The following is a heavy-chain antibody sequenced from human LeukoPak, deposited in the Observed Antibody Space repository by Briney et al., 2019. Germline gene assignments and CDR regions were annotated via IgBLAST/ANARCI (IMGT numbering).Heavy chain of an antibody. CDR3: VKDPSGNYFYFDY. CDR2: ISSDGGRT. D-gene: IGHD1-26*01. Sequence: GGSLRLSCSASGFTFSSFAMFWVRQAPGKGLEYVSGISSDGGRTNYADSVKARFTISRDNSKVTLYLQMTSLRPEDTAIYYCVKDPSGNYFYFDYWGQGALVTVSS. CDR1: GFTFSSFA. V-gene: IGHV3-64D*09. J-gene: IGHJ4*02.